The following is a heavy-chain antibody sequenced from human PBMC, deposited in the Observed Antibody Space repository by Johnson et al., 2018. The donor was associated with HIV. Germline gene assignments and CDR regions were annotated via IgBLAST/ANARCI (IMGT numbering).Heavy chain of an antibody. CDR1: GFTFDDYG. J-gene: IGHJ3*01. D-gene: IGHD3-16*01. CDR2: INWNGGST. CDR3: ALERGGDSAFDF. V-gene: IGHV3-20*04. Sequence: VQLVESGGGVVRPGGSLRLSCAASGFTFDDYGMTWVRQVPGKGLEWVSGINWNGGSTGYADSVKGRFTISRDNAKNSLYLQMNSLRADDTALYYCALERGGDSAFDFWGQGTMVTVSS.